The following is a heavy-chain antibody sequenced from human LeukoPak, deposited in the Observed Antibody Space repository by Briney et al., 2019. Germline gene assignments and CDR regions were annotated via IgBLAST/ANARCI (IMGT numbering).Heavy chain of an antibody. V-gene: IGHV3-48*03. J-gene: IGHJ4*02. D-gene: IGHD1-26*01. Sequence: GGSLRLSCAASGFTFSSYEMNWVRQAPGKGLEWVSYISSSGSTIYYADSVKGRFTISRDNAKNSLYLQMNSLRAEDTAVYYCARDFMGATFDYWGQGTLVTVSS. CDR1: GFTFSSYE. CDR2: ISSSGSTI. CDR3: ARDFMGATFDY.